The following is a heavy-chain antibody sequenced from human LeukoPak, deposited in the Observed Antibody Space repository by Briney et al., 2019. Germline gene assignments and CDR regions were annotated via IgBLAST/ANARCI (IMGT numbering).Heavy chain of an antibody. CDR3: AKGDTTWELPHDY. J-gene: IGHJ4*02. CDR2: ISGSGGIT. CDR1: GFTFSSYA. D-gene: IGHD1-26*01. Sequence: GGSLRRSCAASGFTFSSYAMSWVRQAPGKGLEWVSAISGSGGITSYADSVKGRFTISRDNSKNTLYLQMNSLRAEDTAVYYCAKGDTTWELPHDYWGQGTLVTVSS. V-gene: IGHV3-23*01.